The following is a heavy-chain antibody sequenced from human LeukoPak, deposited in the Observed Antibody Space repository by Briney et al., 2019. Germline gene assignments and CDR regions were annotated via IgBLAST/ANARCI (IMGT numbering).Heavy chain of an antibody. J-gene: IGHJ3*02. V-gene: IGHV1-2*02. CDR3: AISERSMKWELLRAFDI. CDR2: INPNSGGT. D-gene: IGHD1-26*01. Sequence: GASVKVSCKASGYTFTGYYMHWVRQAPGQGLEWMGWINPNSGGTNYAQKFQGRVTMTRDTSISTAYMELSRLRSDDTAVYYCAISERSMKWELLRAFDIWGQGTMVTVSS. CDR1: GYTFTGYY.